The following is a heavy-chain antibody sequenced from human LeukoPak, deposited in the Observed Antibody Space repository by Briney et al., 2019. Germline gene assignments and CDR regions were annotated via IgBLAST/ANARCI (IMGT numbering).Heavy chain of an antibody. J-gene: IGHJ6*02. CDR1: GFTFSSYD. D-gene: IGHD3-3*01. CDR3: ARTINYYYGMDV. Sequence: GGSLRLSCAASGFTFSSYDMHGVRQATGKGLEWVSAIGTAGDTYYPGSVKGRFTTSRENAKNSLYLQMNSLRAGDTAVYYCARTINYYYGMDVWGQGTTVTVSS. CDR2: IGTAGDT. V-gene: IGHV3-13*01.